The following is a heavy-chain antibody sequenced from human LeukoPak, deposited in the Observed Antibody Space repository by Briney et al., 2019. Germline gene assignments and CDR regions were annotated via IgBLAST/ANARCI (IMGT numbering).Heavy chain of an antibody. Sequence: GRSLRLSCAASGFTFTNYGMTWVRQAAGKGMDWVSGISGSGGSTYYADPVKGRFTISRDNSKNTLYLQMNSLRAEDTAVYYCAKEPYDLRRLHWYFDLWGRGTLVTVSS. CDR3: AKEPYDLRRLHWYFDL. D-gene: IGHD3-16*01. J-gene: IGHJ2*01. CDR2: ISGSGGST. V-gene: IGHV3-23*01. CDR1: GFTFTNYG.